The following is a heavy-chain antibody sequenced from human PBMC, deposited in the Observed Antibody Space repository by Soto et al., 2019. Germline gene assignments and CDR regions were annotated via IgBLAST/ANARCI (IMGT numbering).Heavy chain of an antibody. CDR3: AKDLLRTQLLYLGNFDY. J-gene: IGHJ4*02. D-gene: IGHD2-2*02. Sequence: GSLRLSCAASGFTFSSYAMSWVRQAPGKGLEWVSAISGSGGSTYYADSVKGRFTISRDNSKNTLYLQMNSLRAEDTAVYYCAKDLLRTQLLYLGNFDYWGQGTLVTVSS. V-gene: IGHV3-23*01. CDR2: ISGSGGST. CDR1: GFTFSSYA.